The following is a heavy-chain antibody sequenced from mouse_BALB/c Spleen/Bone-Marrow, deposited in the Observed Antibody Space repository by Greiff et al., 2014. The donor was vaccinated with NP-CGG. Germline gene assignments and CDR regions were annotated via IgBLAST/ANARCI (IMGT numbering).Heavy chain of an antibody. V-gene: IGHV5-17*02. J-gene: IGHJ4*01. CDR1: GFTFSSFG. D-gene: IGHD3-3*01. CDR2: ISSGSSTI. CDR3: TRSGTLGSMDY. Sequence: VQLEESGGGLVQPGGSRKLSCAASGFTFSSFGMHWVRQAPEKGLEWVAYISSGSSTIYYADTMKGRFTISRDTPKNTLFLQMASLRSEDTAMYYCTRSGTLGSMDYWGQGTSVTVSS.